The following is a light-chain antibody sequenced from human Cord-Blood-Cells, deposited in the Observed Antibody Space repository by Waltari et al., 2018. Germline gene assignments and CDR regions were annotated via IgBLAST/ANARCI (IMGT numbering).Light chain of an antibody. J-gene: IGLJ3*02. V-gene: IGLV2-23*01. CDR3: CSYAGSSTWV. Sequence: QSALTQPASVSGSPGQSITISCTGTSSDVGSYNLVSWYQQHPGKAPKLMIYEGSKRPSGVANVFSGSKSGNTASLTISVLQSEDEADYYCCSYAGSSTWVFGGGTKLTVL. CDR2: EGS. CDR1: SSDVGSYNL.